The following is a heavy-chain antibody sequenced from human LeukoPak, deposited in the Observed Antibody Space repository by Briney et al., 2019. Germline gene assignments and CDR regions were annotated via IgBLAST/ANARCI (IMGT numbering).Heavy chain of an antibody. CDR1: GFTFSSYW. J-gene: IGHJ5*02. CDR3: ARGIVVVPAALFDP. CDR2: IKQDGSEK. D-gene: IGHD2-2*01. Sequence: GGSLRLSCAASGFTFSSYWMSWVRQAPGKGLEWVANIKQDGSEKYYVDSVKGRFTISRDNAKNSLYLQMNSLRAEDTAMYYCARGIVVVPAALFDPWGQGTLVTVSS. V-gene: IGHV3-7*03.